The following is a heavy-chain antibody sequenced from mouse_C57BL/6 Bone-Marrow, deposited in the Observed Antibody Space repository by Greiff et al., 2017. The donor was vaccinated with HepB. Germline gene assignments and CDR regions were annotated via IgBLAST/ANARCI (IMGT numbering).Heavy chain of an antibody. CDR1: GYTFTDYY. D-gene: IGHD1-1*01. CDR2: INPYNGGT. Sequence: SGPVLVKPGASVKMSCKASGYTFTDYYMNWVKQSHGKSLEWIGVINPYNGGTSYNQKFKGKATLTVDKSSSTAYMELNSLTSEDSAVYYCARDYYYGSSYRAWFAYWGQGTLVTVSA. J-gene: IGHJ3*01. CDR3: ARDYYYGSSYRAWFAY. V-gene: IGHV1-19*01.